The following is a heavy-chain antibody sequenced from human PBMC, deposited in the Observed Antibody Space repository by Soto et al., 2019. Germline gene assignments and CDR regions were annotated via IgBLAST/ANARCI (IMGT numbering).Heavy chain of an antibody. Sequence: SVKGSCKASGDIFTSYAISWLRQAPGQGLEWMGAVIPIIGKAYYAQKLQDRVTITADESTRTAYMELSSLRSEDTAVYFCARVSGVGAPQGADYWGQGTLVTVSS. CDR2: VIPIIGKA. CDR3: ARVSGVGAPQGADY. D-gene: IGHD1-26*01. V-gene: IGHV1-69*13. J-gene: IGHJ4*02. CDR1: GDIFTSYA.